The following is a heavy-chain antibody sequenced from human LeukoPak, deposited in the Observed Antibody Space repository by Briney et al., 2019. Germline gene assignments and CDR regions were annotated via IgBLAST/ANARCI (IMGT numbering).Heavy chain of an antibody. D-gene: IGHD5-18*01. CDR1: GYTFTSYA. CDR3: ARCGYSDGWSCDH. Sequence: ASVKVSCKASGYTFTSYAIHWVRQAPGQRLEWMGWINTGNGNTKYSQKFQGRVTITRDTSASTAYMELSSLRSEDTAVYYCARCGYSDGWSCDHWGQGTLVTVSS. V-gene: IGHV1-3*04. CDR2: INTGNGNT. J-gene: IGHJ5*02.